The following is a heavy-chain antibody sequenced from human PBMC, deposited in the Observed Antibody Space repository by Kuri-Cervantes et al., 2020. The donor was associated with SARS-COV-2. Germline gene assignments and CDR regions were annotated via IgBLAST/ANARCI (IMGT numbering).Heavy chain of an antibody. CDR2: IKQDGSEK. J-gene: IGHJ4*02. V-gene: IGHV3-7*04. Sequence: GESLKISCAASGFTFSSYWMSWVRQAPGKGLKWVANIKQDGSEKYYVDSVKGRFTISRDNAKNSLYLQMNSLRAEDTAVYYCARAVLGVVAYFDYWGQGTLVTVSS. CDR3: ARAVLGVVAYFDY. D-gene: IGHD3-3*01. CDR1: GFTFSSYW.